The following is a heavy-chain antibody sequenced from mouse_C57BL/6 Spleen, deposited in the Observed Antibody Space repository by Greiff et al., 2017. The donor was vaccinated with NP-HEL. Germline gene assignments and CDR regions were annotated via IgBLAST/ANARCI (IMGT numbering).Heavy chain of an antibody. CDR3: ARSYYSNYYFDY. V-gene: IGHV1-20*01. CDR1: GYSFTGYF. J-gene: IGHJ2*01. Sequence: VQLKESGPELVKPGDSVKISCKASGYSFTGYFMNWVMQSHGKSLEWIGRINPYNGDTFYNQKFKGKATLTVDKSSSTAHMELRSLTSEDSAVYYCARSYYSNYYFDYWGQGTTLTVSS. D-gene: IGHD2-5*01. CDR2: INPYNGDT.